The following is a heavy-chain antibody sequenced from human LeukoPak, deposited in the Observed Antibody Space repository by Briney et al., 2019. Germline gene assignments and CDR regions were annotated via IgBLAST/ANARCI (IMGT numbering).Heavy chain of an antibody. CDR3: ARVAVGGTMAPYYYYGMDV. CDR1: GFTFSSYW. CDR2: IKQDGSEK. J-gene: IGHJ6*02. D-gene: IGHD4/OR15-4a*01. Sequence: GGSLRLSCAASGFTFSSYWMSWVRQAPGKGLEWVANIKQDGSEKYYVDSVKGRFTISRDNAKNSLYLQMNSLRAEDTAVYYCARVAVGGTMAPYYYYGMDVWGQGTTVTVSS. V-gene: IGHV3-7*03.